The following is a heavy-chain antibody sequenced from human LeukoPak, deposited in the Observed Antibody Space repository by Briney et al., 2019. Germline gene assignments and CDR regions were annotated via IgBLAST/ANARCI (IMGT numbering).Heavy chain of an antibody. D-gene: IGHD5-24*01. V-gene: IGHV1-2*02. Sequence: ASVKVSCKASGYTFSGYYIHWVRQAPGQGLEWMGWINPNSGGTNFAQKFQGRVSMTRDTSISTAYMELRRLTSDDTAVYYCAKGGHTVRWLQVDFYYWGRGTLVTVSS. CDR3: AKGGHTVRWLQVDFYY. J-gene: IGHJ4*02. CDR2: INPNSGGT. CDR1: GYTFSGYY.